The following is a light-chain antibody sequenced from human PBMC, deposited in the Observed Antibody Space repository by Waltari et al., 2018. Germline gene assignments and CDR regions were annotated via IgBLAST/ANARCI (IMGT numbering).Light chain of an antibody. CDR1: RSDVGDYNY. CDR2: EVN. V-gene: IGLV2-8*01. CDR3: FSYAGSNTYV. J-gene: IGLJ1*01. Sequence: QSALTQPPSASGSPGQSVTISCSGTRSDVGDYNYFSWYQYYPGKAPKLILYEVNKRPSGVPDRFYGSRSGSTAFLTVSGLQADDEAVYFCFSYAGSNTYVFGSGTTVTVL.